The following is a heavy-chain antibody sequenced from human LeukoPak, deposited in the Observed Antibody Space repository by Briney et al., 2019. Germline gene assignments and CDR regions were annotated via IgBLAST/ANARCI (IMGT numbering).Heavy chain of an antibody. V-gene: IGHV3-21*01. Sequence: GGSLRLSCAASGFTFSSYRMNWVRQAPGKGLEWVSSISSSSSYIYYADSVKGRFTISRDNAKNSLYLQMNSLRAEDTAVYYCARLGYCSSTSCPQHVGWFDPWGQGTLVTVSS. J-gene: IGHJ5*02. D-gene: IGHD2-2*01. CDR1: GFTFSSYR. CDR2: ISSSSSYI. CDR3: ARLGYCSSTSCPQHVGWFDP.